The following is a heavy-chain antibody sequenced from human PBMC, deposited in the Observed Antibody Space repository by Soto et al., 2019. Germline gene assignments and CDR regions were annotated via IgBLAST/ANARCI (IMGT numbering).Heavy chain of an antibody. J-gene: IGHJ4*02. CDR1: GDSISGYS. CDR3: ARHRWGYFVS. V-gene: IGHV4-59*08. CDR2: FPYIGNS. D-gene: IGHD3-16*01. Sequence: QVQLQESGPGLVKPSETLSLTCTVAGDSISGYSWSWIRQPPGKGLEWIGYFPYIGNSNYNPSLKSRVTISVDTSSSQVSLKLSSVTAADTAVYYCARHRWGYFVSWGQGALVTVSS.